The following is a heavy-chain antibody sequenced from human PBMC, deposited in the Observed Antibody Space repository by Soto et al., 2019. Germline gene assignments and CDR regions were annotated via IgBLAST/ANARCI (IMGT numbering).Heavy chain of an antibody. V-gene: IGHV4-39*02. CDR2: IYYSGNT. Sequence: SETLSLTCTVSAASISSSNSYWRWIRQPPGKGLEWIGSIYYSGNTAYNPSLKSRVTMCLEKCRHHSSTKVSFVSAEGTGVYYCARLGVYWSPSGSYGYYGMDVWGQGPRVTV. D-gene: IGHD3-3*01. J-gene: IGHJ6*02. CDR3: ARLGVYWSPSGSYGYYGMDV. CDR1: AASISSSNSY.